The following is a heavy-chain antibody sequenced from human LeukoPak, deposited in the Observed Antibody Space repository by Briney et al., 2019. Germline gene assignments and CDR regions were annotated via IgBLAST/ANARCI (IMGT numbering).Heavy chain of an antibody. Sequence: ASETLSLTCAVYGGSFSGYYWSWIRQPPGKGLEWIGEINHSGSTNYNPSLKSRVTISVDTSKNQFSLKLSSATAADTAVYYCARDSSSWYSLWFDPWGQGTLVTVSS. CDR3: ARDSSSWYSLWFDP. J-gene: IGHJ5*02. V-gene: IGHV4-34*01. CDR1: GGSFSGYY. CDR2: INHSGST. D-gene: IGHD6-13*01.